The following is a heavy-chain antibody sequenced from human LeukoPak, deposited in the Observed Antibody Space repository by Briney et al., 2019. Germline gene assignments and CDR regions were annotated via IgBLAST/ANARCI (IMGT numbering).Heavy chain of an antibody. CDR1: GFTFSSYE. J-gene: IGHJ4*02. Sequence: GGSLRLSCAASGFTFSSYEMNWVRQAPGKGLEWVSYISSSGSTIYYAGSVKGRFTISRDNAKNSLYLQMNSLRAEDTAVYYCASGDDYFDYWGQGTLVTVSS. V-gene: IGHV3-48*03. CDR3: ASGDDYFDY. D-gene: IGHD7-27*01. CDR2: ISSSGSTI.